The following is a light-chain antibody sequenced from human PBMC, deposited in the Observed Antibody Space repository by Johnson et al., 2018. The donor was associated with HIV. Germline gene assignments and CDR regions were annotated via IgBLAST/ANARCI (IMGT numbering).Light chain of an antibody. Sequence: QSVLTQPPSVSAAPGQKVTISCSGSSSNIGNNYVSWYQQLPGTAPKLLIYENNKRPSGIPTRFAGSKCGTSASRGINGLQTGDEADYYCGTWDSSLIVYGFGPGTKVTVL. J-gene: IGLJ1*01. CDR3: GTWDSSLIVYG. CDR2: ENN. CDR1: SSNIGNNY. V-gene: IGLV1-51*02.